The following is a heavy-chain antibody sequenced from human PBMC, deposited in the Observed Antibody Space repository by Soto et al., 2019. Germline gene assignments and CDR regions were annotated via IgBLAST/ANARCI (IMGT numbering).Heavy chain of an antibody. Sequence: PGESLKISCKGSGYSFTTYWIGWVRQMPGKGLEWMGIIYPGDSDTRYSPSFQGQVTISADKSISTASLQWSSLKASDTAMYYCARSRRGAYSSGWYSPSGYYNYGIDVWGQGTKVTVSS. D-gene: IGHD6-19*01. CDR1: GYSFTTYW. V-gene: IGHV5-51*01. CDR3: ARSRRGAYSSGWYSPSGYYNYGIDV. CDR2: IYPGDSDT. J-gene: IGHJ6*02.